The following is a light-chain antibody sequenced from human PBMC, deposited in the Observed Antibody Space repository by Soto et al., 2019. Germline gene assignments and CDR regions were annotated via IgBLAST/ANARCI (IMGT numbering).Light chain of an antibody. CDR3: SSYTSSANYV. CDR1: SSDVGGYNY. V-gene: IGLV2-14*01. J-gene: IGLJ1*01. Sequence: QSALTQPASVSGSPGQSITISCTGTSSDVGGYNYVSWYQQHPGKAPKLMIYDVSKRPSGVSNRFSGSKSGNTASLTISGLQAEDEADYYCSSYTSSANYVFGTGTKLTVL. CDR2: DVS.